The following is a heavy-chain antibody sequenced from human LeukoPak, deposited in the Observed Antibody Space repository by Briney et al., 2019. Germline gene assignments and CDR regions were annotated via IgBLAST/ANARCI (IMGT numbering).Heavy chain of an antibody. J-gene: IGHJ6*02. CDR1: GYTFTSYG. CDR2: ISAYNGNT. D-gene: IGHD2-2*01. Sequence: ASVTVSCKGSGYTFTSYGISWVRQAPGQGLEWMGWISAYNGNTNYAQKLQGRVTMTTDTSTSTAYMELRSLRSDDMAVYYCARGCSSTSCFDYYYYGMDVWGQGTTVTVSS. V-gene: IGHV1-18*03. CDR3: ARGCSSTSCFDYYYYGMDV.